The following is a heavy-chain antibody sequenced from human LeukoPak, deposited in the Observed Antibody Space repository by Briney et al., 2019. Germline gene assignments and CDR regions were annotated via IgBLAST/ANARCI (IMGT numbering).Heavy chain of an antibody. J-gene: IGHJ4*02. CDR3: ARDGSDFWSGYPLFDY. CDR1: GGSISSYY. Sequence: SETLSLTCTVSGGSISSYYWSWIRQPAGKGLEWIGRIYTSGNTNYNPSLKSRVTMSVDTSKNQFSLKLSSVTAADTAVYYCARDGSDFWSGYPLFDYWGQGTLVTVSS. CDR2: IYTSGNT. V-gene: IGHV4-4*07. D-gene: IGHD3-3*01.